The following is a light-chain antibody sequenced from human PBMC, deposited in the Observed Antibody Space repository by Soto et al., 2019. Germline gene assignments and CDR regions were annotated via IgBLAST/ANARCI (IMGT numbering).Light chain of an antibody. CDR1: SSDVGAYNS. J-gene: IGLJ1*01. CDR2: SGT. V-gene: IGLV2-14*03. Sequence: QSALTQPASVSGSPGQSITISCTGTSSDVGAYNSVSWYQQHPDKAPKLIIFSGTSRTSGVSDRFSGSKSDNTASLTISGLRTEDEADYYCSSATSSSTYLFGTGTKLTVL. CDR3: SSATSSSTYL.